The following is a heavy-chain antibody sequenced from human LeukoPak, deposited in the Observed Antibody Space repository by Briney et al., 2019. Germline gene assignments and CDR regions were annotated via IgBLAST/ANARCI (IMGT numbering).Heavy chain of an antibody. CDR1: GGSFSGYY. Sequence: SETLSLTCAVYGGSFSGYYWSWIRQPPGKGLEWIGEINHSGSTDYNPSLKSRVTISVDASKNQFSLKLNSVTAADTAVYYCARGQLRLSNWGRGSLVIVSS. CDR3: ARGQLRLSN. D-gene: IGHD6-25*01. CDR2: INHSGST. J-gene: IGHJ4*02. V-gene: IGHV4-34*01.